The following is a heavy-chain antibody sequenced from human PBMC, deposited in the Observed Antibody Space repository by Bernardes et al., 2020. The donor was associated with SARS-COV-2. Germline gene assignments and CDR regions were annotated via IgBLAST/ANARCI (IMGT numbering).Heavy chain of an antibody. CDR1: GYAFRSYG. CDR2: ISGFNGDT. V-gene: IGHV1-18*01. J-gene: IGHJ6*02. Sequence: ASMKVSCKACGYAFRSYGISWALQAPGQGLEWMGWISGFNGDTSYIQKIQDRVTMTTDTSTSTAYMDLRDLRSDDTAVYYCAREVMVRISDTYRNGMDLWGQGTTVTVSS. D-gene: IGHD3-10*01. CDR3: AREVMVRISDTYRNGMDL.